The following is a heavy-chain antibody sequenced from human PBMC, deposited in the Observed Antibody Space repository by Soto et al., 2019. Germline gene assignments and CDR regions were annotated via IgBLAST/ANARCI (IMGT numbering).Heavy chain of an antibody. Sequence: QVQLVQSGAEVKKHGSSVKVSCKTSGGTCSSYTISWVRQAPGQGLEWMGRIIPILGIANYSQKFQGRVTITADKSTSTAYMELSSLRSEDTAVYYCARDLHHNSRGWDRTLDYWGQETLVTVSS. J-gene: IGHJ4*02. CDR3: ARDLHHNSRGWDRTLDY. CDR1: GGTCSSYT. V-gene: IGHV1-69*08. CDR2: IIPILGIA. D-gene: IGHD6-19*01.